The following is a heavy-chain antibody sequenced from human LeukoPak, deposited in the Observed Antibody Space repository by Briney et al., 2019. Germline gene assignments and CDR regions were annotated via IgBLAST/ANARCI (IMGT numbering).Heavy chain of an antibody. J-gene: IGHJ4*02. V-gene: IGHV4-59*01. CDR3: ARGTWNYVDFDY. Sequence: SGTLSLTCTVSGGSISSYYWSWIRQPPGKGLEWIGYIYYSGSTYYNPSLKSRVTISVDTSKNQFSLKLSSVTAADTAVYYCARGTWNYVDFDYWGQGTLVTVSS. CDR1: GGSISSYY. CDR2: IYYSGST. D-gene: IGHD1-7*01.